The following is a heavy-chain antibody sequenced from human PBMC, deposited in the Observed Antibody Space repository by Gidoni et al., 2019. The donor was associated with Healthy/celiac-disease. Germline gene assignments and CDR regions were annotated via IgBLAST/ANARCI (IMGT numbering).Heavy chain of an antibody. CDR2: IWYDGSNK. CDR1: GVTFSSYG. V-gene: IGHV3-33*01. CDR3: AREGLRLQNWYFDL. J-gene: IGHJ2*01. D-gene: IGHD6-25*01. Sequence: QVQLVESGGGVVQPGRSLRLSCAASGVTFSSYGMHWVRQAPGKGLEWVAVIWYDGSNKYYADSVKGRFTISRDNSKNTLYLQMNSLRAEDTAVYYCAREGLRLQNWYFDLWGRGTLVTVSS.